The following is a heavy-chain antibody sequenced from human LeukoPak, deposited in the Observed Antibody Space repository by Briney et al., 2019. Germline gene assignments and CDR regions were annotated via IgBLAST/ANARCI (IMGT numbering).Heavy chain of an antibody. D-gene: IGHD4-23*01. J-gene: IGHJ4*02. CDR1: GGTFSSYA. V-gene: IGHV1-69*04. CDR3: ARAYGGAKYYFDY. Sequence: SVKVSCKASGGTFSSYAISWVRQAPGQGLEWMGRIIPILGIANYAQKFQGRVTITADKSTSTAYMELSSLRSDDTAVYYCARAYGGAKYYFDYWGQGTLVTVSS. CDR2: IIPILGIA.